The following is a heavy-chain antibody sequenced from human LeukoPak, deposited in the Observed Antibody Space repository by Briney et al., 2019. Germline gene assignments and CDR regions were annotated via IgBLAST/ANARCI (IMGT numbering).Heavy chain of an antibody. V-gene: IGHV4-30-2*01. Sequence: TSETLSLTCAVSGGSISSGGYSWSWIRQPPGKGLEWIGYIYHSGSTYYNPSLKSRVTISVDRSKNQFSLKLSSVTAADTAVYYCARRISYCYGMDVWGQGTTVTVSS. CDR3: ARRISYCYGMDV. J-gene: IGHJ6*02. CDR2: IYHSGST. CDR1: GGSISSGGYS.